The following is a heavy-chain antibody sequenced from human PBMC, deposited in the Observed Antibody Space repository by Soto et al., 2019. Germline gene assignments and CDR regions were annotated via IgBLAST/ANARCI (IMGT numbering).Heavy chain of an antibody. D-gene: IGHD3-10*01. J-gene: IGHJ4*02. CDR1: GGSISSGGYY. V-gene: IGHV4-31*03. CDR3: ARLTMVRARAVDY. CDR2: IYYSGST. Sequence: SETLSLTCTVSGGSISSGGYYWSWIRQHPGKGLEWIGYIYYSGSTYYNPSLKSRVTISVDTSKNQFSLKLSSVTAADAAVYYCARLTMVRARAVDYWGQGTLVTVSS.